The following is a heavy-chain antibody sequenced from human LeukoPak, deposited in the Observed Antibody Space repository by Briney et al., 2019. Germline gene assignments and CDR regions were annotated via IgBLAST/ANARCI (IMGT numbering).Heavy chain of an antibody. CDR3: ARGPTIFGVVIVQGDAFDI. D-gene: IGHD3-3*01. CDR1: GYTFTIYD. CDR2: MNPNSGNT. V-gene: IGHV1-8*03. Sequence: ASVKVSCKASGYTFTIYDINWVRQATGQGREWMGWMNPNSGNTGYAQKFQGRVTITRNTSISTAYMELSSLRSEDTAVYYCARGPTIFGVVIVQGDAFDIWGQGTMVTVSS. J-gene: IGHJ3*02.